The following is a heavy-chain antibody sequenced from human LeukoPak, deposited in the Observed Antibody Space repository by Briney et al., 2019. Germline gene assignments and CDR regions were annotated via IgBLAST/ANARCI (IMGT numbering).Heavy chain of an antibody. CDR3: AREPYNWNYLRWFDP. CDR1: GGSFSGYY. V-gene: IGHV4-34*01. J-gene: IGHJ5*02. Sequence: SETLSLTCAVYGGSFSGYYWSWIRQPPGKGLEWFGEINHSGSTNYNPSLKSRVTISVDTSKNQFSLELSSVTAADTAVYYYAREPYNWNYLRWFDPWGQGTLVTVSS. D-gene: IGHD1-7*01. CDR2: INHSGST.